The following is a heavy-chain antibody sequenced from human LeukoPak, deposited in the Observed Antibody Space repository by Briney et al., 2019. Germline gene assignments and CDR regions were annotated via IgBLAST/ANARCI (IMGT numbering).Heavy chain of an antibody. J-gene: IGHJ4*02. CDR1: GFTFSNAW. D-gene: IGHD3-22*01. CDR3: TTDLIPQGTMIVVVEGPFDY. CDR2: IKSKTDGGTT. V-gene: IGHV3-15*01. Sequence: PGGSLRLSCAASGFTFSNAWMSWVRQGPGKGLEWVGRIKSKTDGGTTDYAAPVKGRFTISRDDSQNTLYLQMNSLKTEDTAVYYCTTDLIPQGTMIVVVEGPFDYWGQGTLVTVSS.